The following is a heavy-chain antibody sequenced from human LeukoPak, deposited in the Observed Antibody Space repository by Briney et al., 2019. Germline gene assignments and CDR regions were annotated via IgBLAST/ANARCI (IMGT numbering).Heavy chain of an antibody. Sequence: GGSLRLSCAASGFTFSSYAMSWVRQAPGKGLEWVSATSGSGGSTYYADSVKGRFTISRDNSKNTLYLQMNSLRAEDTAVYYCAKGSGYCSSTSCYGDFDYWGQGILVTVSS. D-gene: IGHD2-2*03. CDR3: AKGSGYCSSTSCYGDFDY. J-gene: IGHJ4*02. CDR2: TSGSGGST. CDR1: GFTFSSYA. V-gene: IGHV3-23*01.